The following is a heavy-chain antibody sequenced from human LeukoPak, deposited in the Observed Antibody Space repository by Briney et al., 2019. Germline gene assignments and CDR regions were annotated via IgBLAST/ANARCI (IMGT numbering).Heavy chain of an antibody. CDR1: GGSISSGDYC. CDR3: ARDVALLSSSGPNDAFDI. V-gene: IGHV4-30-4*01. CDR2: IYDSGST. J-gene: IGHJ3*02. D-gene: IGHD3-22*01. Sequence: SETLSLTCTVSGGSISSGDYCWSWIRQPPGKGLEWIGYIYDSGSTYYNPPLKSRVTISVDASKNQFSLKLSSVTAADTAVYYCARDVALLSSSGPNDAFDIWGQGTMVTVSS.